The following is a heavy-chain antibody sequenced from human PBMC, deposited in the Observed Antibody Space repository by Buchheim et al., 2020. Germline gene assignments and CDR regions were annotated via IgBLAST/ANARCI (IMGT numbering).Heavy chain of an antibody. CDR1: GFTFSSYG. D-gene: IGHD2-2*01. CDR3: ARDRCSSTSCFGFDP. Sequence: QVQLVESGGGVVQPGRSLRLSCAASGFTFSSYGMHWVRQAPGKGLEWVAVIWYDGSNKYYADSVKGRFTISRDNSKHTLYLQMNSLRAEDTAVYYCARDRCSSTSCFGFDPWGQGTL. V-gene: IGHV3-33*01. CDR2: IWYDGSNK. J-gene: IGHJ5*02.